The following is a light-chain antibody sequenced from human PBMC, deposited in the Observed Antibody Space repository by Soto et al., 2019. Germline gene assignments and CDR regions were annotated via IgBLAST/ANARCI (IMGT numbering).Light chain of an antibody. CDR2: EVS. Sequence: QSVLTQPPSVSGSPGQSITISCTGTSSDVGGYNYVSWYQHHPGKAPKLMIYEVSNRPSGVSNRFSGSKSGNTASLTISGLQAEDEADYYCSSYTSRSTVVFGGGTKLTVL. J-gene: IGLJ2*01. CDR1: SSDVGGYNY. CDR3: SSYTSRSTVV. V-gene: IGLV2-14*01.